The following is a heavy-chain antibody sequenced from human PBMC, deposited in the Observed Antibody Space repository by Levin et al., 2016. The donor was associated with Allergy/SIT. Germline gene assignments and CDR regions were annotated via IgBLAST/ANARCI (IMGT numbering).Heavy chain of an antibody. V-gene: IGHV2-70*01. D-gene: IGHD3-3*01. J-gene: IGHJ4*02. Sequence: WIRQPPGKALEWLALIDWDDDKYYSTSLKTRLTISKDTSKNQVVLTMTNMDPVDTATYYCARTPSIRSPFDYWGQGTLVTVSS. CDR2: IDWDDDK. CDR3: ARTPSIRSPFDY.